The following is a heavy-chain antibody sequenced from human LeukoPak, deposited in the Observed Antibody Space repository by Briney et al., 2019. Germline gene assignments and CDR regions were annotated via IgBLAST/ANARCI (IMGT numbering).Heavy chain of an antibody. J-gene: IGHJ3*02. D-gene: IGHD3-22*01. V-gene: IGHV5-51*01. CDR3: ARPDENYYDSSGYYAFDN. CDR2: IYPGDSDT. Sequence: GESLKISCKGSGYSFTSYWIGWVRQMPGKGLEWMGIIYPGDSDTRYSPSFQGQVTISADKSISTAYLQWSSLKASDTAMYYCARPDENYYDSSGYYAFDNWGQGTMVTVSS. CDR1: GYSFTSYW.